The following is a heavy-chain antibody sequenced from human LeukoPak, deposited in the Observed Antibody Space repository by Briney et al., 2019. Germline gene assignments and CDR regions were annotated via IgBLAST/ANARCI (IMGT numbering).Heavy chain of an antibody. J-gene: IGHJ4*02. Sequence: PGRSLRLSCAASGFTFSNFGIHWVRQAPGKGLEWVALISYDGSNQYYADSVKGRFTISRDNSKSTLYLQMNSLRPEDTAVYYCAKGYYYDSGGYYQHFDHWGQGTLVTVSS. CDR2: ISYDGSNQ. V-gene: IGHV3-30*18. CDR1: GFTFSNFG. D-gene: IGHD3-22*01. CDR3: AKGYYYDSGGYYQHFDH.